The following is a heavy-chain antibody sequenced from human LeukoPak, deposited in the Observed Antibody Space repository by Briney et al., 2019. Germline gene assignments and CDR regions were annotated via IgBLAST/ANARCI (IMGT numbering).Heavy chain of an antibody. CDR1: GFTFSSYG. CDR3: AKDHATKRVRGAYSFDY. V-gene: IGHV3-30*02. D-gene: IGHD3-10*01. J-gene: IGHJ4*02. Sequence: PGGSRRLSCAASGFTFSSYGMHWARQAPGKGLEWVAFIRSDGSNIYYADSVKGRFTISRDNSQNTLYLQMNSLRAEDTAVYYCAKDHATKRVRGAYSFDYWGQGTLVTGSS. CDR2: IRSDGSNI.